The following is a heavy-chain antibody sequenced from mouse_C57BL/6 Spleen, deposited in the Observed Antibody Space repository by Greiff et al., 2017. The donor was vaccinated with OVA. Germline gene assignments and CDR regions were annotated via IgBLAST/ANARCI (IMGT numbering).Heavy chain of an antibody. D-gene: IGHD1-1*01. CDR1: GYTFTSYD. J-gene: IGHJ2*01. Sequence: QVQLKQSGPELVKPGASVKLSCKASGYTFTSYDITWVKQRPGQGLEWIGWIYPRDGSTKYNEKFKGKATLTVDTSSSTAYMELHSLTSEDSAVYFGARPHYYGSSHFDDWGQGTTLTVAS. CDR2: IYPRDGST. V-gene: IGHV1-85*01. CDR3: ARPHYYGSSHFDD.